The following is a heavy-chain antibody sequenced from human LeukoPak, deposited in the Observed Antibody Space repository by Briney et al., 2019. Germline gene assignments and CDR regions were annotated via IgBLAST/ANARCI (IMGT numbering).Heavy chain of an antibody. V-gene: IGHV3-13*01. Sequence: GGSLRLSCAASGFTFSSYDMHWVRQATGKGPEWVSAIGTAGDTYYPGSVKGRFTISRENAKNSLYLQMNSLRAGDTAVYYCARALYYYYGMDVWGQGTTVTVSS. J-gene: IGHJ6*02. CDR1: GFTFSSYD. CDR3: ARALYYYYGMDV. CDR2: IGTAGDT.